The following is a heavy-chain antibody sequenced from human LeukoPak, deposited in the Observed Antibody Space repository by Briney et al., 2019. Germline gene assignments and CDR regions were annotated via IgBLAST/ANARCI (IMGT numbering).Heavy chain of an antibody. CDR3: ARADDSSGYSKYYFDY. V-gene: IGHV4-59*01. CDR1: GGSISSYY. CDR2: IYYSGST. J-gene: IGHJ4*02. D-gene: IGHD3-22*01. Sequence: SETLSLTCTVSGGSISSYYWSWIRQPPGKGLEWIGYIYYSGSTNYNPSLKSRVTISVDTSKNQFSLKLSSVTAADTAVYYCARADDSSGYSKYYFDYWGQGTLVTVSS.